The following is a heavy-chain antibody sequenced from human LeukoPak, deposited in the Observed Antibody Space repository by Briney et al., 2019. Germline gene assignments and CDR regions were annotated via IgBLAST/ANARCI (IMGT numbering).Heavy chain of an antibody. Sequence: TGGSLRLSCAASGFTFSSYEMNWVRQAPGKGLERVSYISSSGSTIYYADSVKGRFTISRDNAKNSLYLQMNSLRAEDTAVYYCARGRGSGSYYNARVDYWGQGTLVTVSS. V-gene: IGHV3-48*03. J-gene: IGHJ4*02. CDR3: ARGRGSGSYYNARVDY. CDR2: ISSSGSTI. CDR1: GFTFSSYE. D-gene: IGHD3-10*01.